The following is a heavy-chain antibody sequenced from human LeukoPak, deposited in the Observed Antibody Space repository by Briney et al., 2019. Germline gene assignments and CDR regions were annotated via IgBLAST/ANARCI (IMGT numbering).Heavy chain of an antibody. CDR2: INHSGST. CDR3: ARGSLIAAAGTAWFDP. CDR1: GGSISSSNW. D-gene: IGHD6-13*01. V-gene: IGHV4-4*02. J-gene: IGHJ5*02. Sequence: SGTLSLTCAVSGGSISSSNWWSWVRQPPGKGLEWIGEINHSGSTNYNPSLKSRVTISVDTSKNQFSLKLSSVTAADTAVYYCARGSLIAAAGTAWFDPWGQGTLVTVSS.